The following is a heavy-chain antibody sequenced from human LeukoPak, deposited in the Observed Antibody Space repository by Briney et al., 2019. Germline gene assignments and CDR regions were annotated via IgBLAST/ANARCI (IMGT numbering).Heavy chain of an antibody. CDR3: ARVGKTTNSWVLDYHSAMGV. Sequence: GMSLRLSCEASGFTFSNHGMHWVRQAPGKGLEWVAVIWYDGSREYYADSVKGRLIISRDNSKNTLFLQMNSLRVDDTAVYYCARVGKTTNSWVLDYHSAMGVWGQGTSVTVS. D-gene: IGHD1-26*01. CDR2: IWYDGSRE. J-gene: IGHJ6*02. CDR1: GFTFSNHG. V-gene: IGHV3-33*01.